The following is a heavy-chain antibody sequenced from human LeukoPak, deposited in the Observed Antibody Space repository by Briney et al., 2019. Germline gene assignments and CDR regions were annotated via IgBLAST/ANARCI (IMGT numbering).Heavy chain of an antibody. V-gene: IGHV1-2*02. CDR2: INPNSGGT. CDR3: ARVDCTYYDILTGYSSYYYYGMDV. Sequence: ASVKVSCKASGYTFTGYYMHWVRQAPGQGLEWMGWINPNSGGTNYAQKFQGRVTMTRDTSISTAYMELSRLRSDDTAVYYCARVDCTYYDILTGYSSYYYYGMDVWGQGTTVTVSS. D-gene: IGHD3-9*01. J-gene: IGHJ6*02. CDR1: GYTFTGYY.